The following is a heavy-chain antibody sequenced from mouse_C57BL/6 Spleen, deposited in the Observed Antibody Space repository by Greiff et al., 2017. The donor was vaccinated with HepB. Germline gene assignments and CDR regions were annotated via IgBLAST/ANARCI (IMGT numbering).Heavy chain of an antibody. Sequence: QVQLKESGAELARPGASVKMSCKASGYTFTSYTMHWVKQRPGQGLEWIGYINPSSGYTKYNQKFKDKATLTADKSSSTAYMQLSSLTSEDSAVYYCARDGYYYGSSYGYAMDYWGQGTSVTVSS. CDR1: GYTFTSYT. D-gene: IGHD1-1*01. CDR2: INPSSGYT. J-gene: IGHJ4*01. CDR3: ARDGYYYGSSYGYAMDY. V-gene: IGHV1-4*01.